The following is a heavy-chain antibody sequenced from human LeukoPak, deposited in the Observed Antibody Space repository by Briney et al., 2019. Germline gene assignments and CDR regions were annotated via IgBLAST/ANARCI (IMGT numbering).Heavy chain of an antibody. CDR1: GDSVASGGYY. CDR2: ISSSGSTT. Sequence: LSLTCTVSGDSVASGGYYWNWVRQAPGKGLEWVSHISSSGSTTYYADSVKGRFTISRDNAKNSLYLQMNSLRAEDTAVYYCASPQYYFDYWGQGTLVTVSS. J-gene: IGHJ4*02. V-gene: IGHV3-48*03. CDR3: ASPQYYFDY. D-gene: IGHD5-24*01.